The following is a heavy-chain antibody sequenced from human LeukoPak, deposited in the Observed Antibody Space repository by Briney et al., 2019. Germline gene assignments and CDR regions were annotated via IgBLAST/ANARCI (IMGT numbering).Heavy chain of an antibody. CDR1: GFTFRTYG. Sequence: GGSLRLSCAVSGFTFRTYGMNWVRQAPGKGLEWVANIKNDGSEDHYVSSVEGRFTISRDNNKNSLYLQLNSLRPEDTAVYYCVRGRSAIDYWGQGTRVTVSS. J-gene: IGHJ4*02. V-gene: IGHV3-7*04. CDR3: VRGRSAIDY. CDR2: IKNDGSED.